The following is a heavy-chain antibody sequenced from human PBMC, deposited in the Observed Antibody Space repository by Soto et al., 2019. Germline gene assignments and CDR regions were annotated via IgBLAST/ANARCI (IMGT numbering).Heavy chain of an antibody. CDR3: ARVSGAKHTSGCYPVGRYFDY. V-gene: IGHV4-31*03. CDR1: GGSISSVGYY. D-gene: IGHD6-19*01. J-gene: IGHJ4*02. CDR2: IYYSGST. Sequence: PPETLSLTCTVSGGSISSVGYYCSWIRQHPGKGLEWIGYIYYSGSTYYNPSLKSRGTILVDTSKNQFSLKLSSVTAADTAVYYCARVSGAKHTSGCYPVGRYFDYWGQGTLVTVSS.